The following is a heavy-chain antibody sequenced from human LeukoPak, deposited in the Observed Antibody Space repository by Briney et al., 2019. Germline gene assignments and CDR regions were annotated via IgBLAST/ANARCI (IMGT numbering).Heavy chain of an antibody. Sequence: GASVKVCCKASGGTFISYAISWVRQAPGQGLEWMGGIIPIFGTANYAQKFQGRVTITTDEPTSTAYMELSSLRSEDTAVYYCAREPRLGIAVAEGWFDHWGQGTLVTVSS. D-gene: IGHD6-19*01. CDR2: IIPIFGTA. V-gene: IGHV1-69*05. CDR1: GGTFISYA. CDR3: AREPRLGIAVAEGWFDH. J-gene: IGHJ5*02.